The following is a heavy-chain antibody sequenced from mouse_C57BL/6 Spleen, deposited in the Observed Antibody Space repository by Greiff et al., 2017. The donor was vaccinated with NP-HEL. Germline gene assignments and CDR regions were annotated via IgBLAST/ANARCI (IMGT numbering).Heavy chain of an antibody. CDR1: GYTFTSYW. CDR3: ARLPTVVATRDY. D-gene: IGHD1-1*01. V-gene: IGHV1-59*01. J-gene: IGHJ2*01. CDR2: IDPSDSYT. Sequence: VQLQQSGAELVRPGTSVKLSCKASGYTFTSYWMHWVKQRPGQGLEWIGVIDPSDSYTNYNQKFKGKATLTVDTSSSTAYMQLSSLTSEDSAVYYCARLPTVVATRDYWGQGTTLTVSS.